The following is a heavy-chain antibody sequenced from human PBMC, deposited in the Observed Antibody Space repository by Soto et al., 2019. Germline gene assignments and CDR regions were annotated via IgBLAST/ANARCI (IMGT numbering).Heavy chain of an antibody. J-gene: IGHJ6*02. CDR2: IIPIPGTA. V-gene: IGHV1-69*01. CDR1: GGTFGSYA. D-gene: IGHD2-2*01. CDR3: ARSQGSSTSLEIYYYYYYGMDV. Sequence: QVQLVQSGAEVKKPGSSVKVSCKASGGTFGSYAISWVRQAPGQGLEWMGGIIPIPGTATYAQKYQGKVTIAADESTSTAYMELSSLRSEDTAVYYCARSQGSSTSLEIYYYYYYGMDVWGQGTTVNVSS.